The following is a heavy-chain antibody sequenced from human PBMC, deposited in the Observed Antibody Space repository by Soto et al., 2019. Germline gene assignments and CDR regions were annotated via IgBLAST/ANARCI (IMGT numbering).Heavy chain of an antibody. Sequence: EVQLVESGGGLVQPGGSLRLSCAASGFTFSNYWMYWVRQAPGKGLVWVSRINSDGSTSSYADSVKGRFTISRDNAKSTLYLQMNSLRVEDTAVYYCARGDCVGGSCYSLAGSYYYYMDVWGKGTTVTVFS. CDR1: GFTFSNYW. J-gene: IGHJ6*03. V-gene: IGHV3-74*01. D-gene: IGHD2-15*01. CDR2: INSDGSTS. CDR3: ARGDCVGGSCYSLAGSYYYYMDV.